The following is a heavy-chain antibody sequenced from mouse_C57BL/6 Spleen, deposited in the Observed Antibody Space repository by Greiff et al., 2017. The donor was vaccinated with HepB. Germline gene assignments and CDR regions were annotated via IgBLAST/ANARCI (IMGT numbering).Heavy chain of an antibody. CDR2: IYPGSGST. CDR3: AKGGLRRNYAMDY. V-gene: IGHV1-55*01. J-gene: IGHJ4*01. Sequence: QVQLQQSGAELVKPGASVKMSCKASGYTFTSYWITWVKQRPGQGLEWIGDIYPGSGSTNYNEKFKSKATLTVDTSSSTAYMQLSSLTSEDSAVYYCAKGGLRRNYAMDYWGQGTSVTVSS. CDR1: GYTFTSYW. D-gene: IGHD2-4*01.